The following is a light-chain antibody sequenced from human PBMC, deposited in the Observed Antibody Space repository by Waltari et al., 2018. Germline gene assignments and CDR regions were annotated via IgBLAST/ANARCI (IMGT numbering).Light chain of an antibody. CDR1: KLKNKY. Sequence: SHGLTQPPSVSVYPGQMARIPCGGDKLKNKYVPWYQQKPAQAPVFVIYDDSDRPSGIPERFSGSKSGNTATLTISGVEAGDESDYYCQVWDSGSDHVLFGGGTRLTVL. CDR3: QVWDSGSDHVL. J-gene: IGLJ7*01. V-gene: IGLV3-21*02. CDR2: DDS.